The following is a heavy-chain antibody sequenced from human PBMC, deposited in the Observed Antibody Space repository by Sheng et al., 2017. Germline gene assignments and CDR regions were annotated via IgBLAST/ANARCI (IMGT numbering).Heavy chain of an antibody. CDR3: ARAWAQVGTAVPPLDH. J-gene: IGHJ4*02. Sequence: EVQLVESGGGLVQPGGSLRLSCAASGFSISNFWVHWVRQAPGKGLEWVANIKQDESEKYYVDSVKGRFTISRDNAKNSLYLQMNSLRVDDTAVYYCARAWAQVGTAVPPLDHWGQGTLVTVSS. CDR1: GFSISNFW. CDR2: IKQDESEK. D-gene: IGHD6-13*01. V-gene: IGHV3-7*03.